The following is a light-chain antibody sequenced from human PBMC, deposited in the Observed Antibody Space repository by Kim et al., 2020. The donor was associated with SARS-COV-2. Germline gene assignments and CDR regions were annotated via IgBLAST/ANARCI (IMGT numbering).Light chain of an antibody. J-gene: IGKJ4*01. CDR2: GAS. CDR1: QSVSSSY. CDR3: QQYGSSLVT. V-gene: IGKV3-20*01. Sequence: EIVLTQSPGTLSLSPGERATLSCRASQSVSSSYLAWYQQKPGQAPRLLIYGASSRATGIPDRFSGSGSGTDFTLTISRLEPEDFAVYYCQQYGSSLVTFGGGTKLEI.